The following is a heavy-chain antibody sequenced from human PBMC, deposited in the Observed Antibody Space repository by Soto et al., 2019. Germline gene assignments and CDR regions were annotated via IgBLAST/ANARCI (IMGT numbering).Heavy chain of an antibody. CDR3: ARGPGASGTYHYFFDY. D-gene: IGHD3-10*01. CDR2: IYSTGSS. CDR1: GGSISSGNYY. Sequence: SETLSLTCTVSGGSISSGNYYWSWIRQSPGKGLEWIGYIYSTGSSYYNPSLRSRVSMSVDTSKNQFSLNLNSATAADTAVYYCARGPGASGTYHYFFDYWGPGTLVTVSS. V-gene: IGHV4-30-4*02. J-gene: IGHJ4*02.